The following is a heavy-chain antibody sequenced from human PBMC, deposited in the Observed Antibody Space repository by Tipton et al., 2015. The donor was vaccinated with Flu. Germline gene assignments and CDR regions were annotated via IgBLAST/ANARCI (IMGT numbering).Heavy chain of an antibody. V-gene: IGHV1-2*02. D-gene: IGHD6-19*01. CDR2: INPYSDGA. CDR3: ATGSSGWYTDH. J-gene: IGHJ4*02. Sequence: QSEAEVKKPGASVKVSCKASGYTFTGYYIHWVRQATGQGLEWMGWINPYSDGANHAQKFQGRVTMTRDMSISTVYMELSSLRSDDTAVYYCATGSSGWYTDHWGQGTQVTVSS. CDR1: GYTFTGYY.